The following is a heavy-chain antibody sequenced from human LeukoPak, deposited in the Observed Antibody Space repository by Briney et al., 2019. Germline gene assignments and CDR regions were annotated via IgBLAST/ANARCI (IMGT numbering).Heavy chain of an antibody. V-gene: IGHV1-18*01. CDR3: AATEDSSSWYTYYYYGMDV. CDR2: ISAYNGNT. D-gene: IGHD6-13*01. J-gene: IGHJ6*02. Sequence: ASVKVSCKASGYTFTSYDINWVRQATGQGLEWMGWISAYNGNTNYAQKLQGRVTMTTDTSTSTAYMELRSLRSDDTAVYYCAATEDSSSWYTYYYYGMDVWGQGTTVTVSS. CDR1: GYTFTSYD.